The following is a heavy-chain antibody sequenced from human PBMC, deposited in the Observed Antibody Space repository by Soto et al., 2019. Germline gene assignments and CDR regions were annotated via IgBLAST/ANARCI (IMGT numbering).Heavy chain of an antibody. J-gene: IGHJ6*02. V-gene: IGHV5-51*01. Sequence: ESLKISCKGSGYSFTSYWIGWVRQMPGKGLEWIGIIYPGDSDTRYSPSFQGQVTISADKSISTAYLQWSSLKASDTAIYYCARQGYCSGGSCYSDYYYGMDVWGQGTTVTVSS. CDR2: IYPGDSDT. CDR1: GYSFTSYW. CDR3: ARQGYCSGGSCYSDYYYGMDV. D-gene: IGHD2-15*01.